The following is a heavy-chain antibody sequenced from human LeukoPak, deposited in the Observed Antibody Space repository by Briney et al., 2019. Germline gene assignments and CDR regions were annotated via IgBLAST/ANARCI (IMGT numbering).Heavy chain of an antibody. J-gene: IGHJ4*02. CDR1: GYTLTELS. Sequence: ASVKVSCKVSGYTLTELSMHWVRQAPGKGLEWMGGFDPEDGETIYAQKFQGRVTMTEDTSTDTAYMELSSLRSDDTAVYYCAREGYDSSAFEDWGQGTLVTVSS. CDR3: AREGYDSSAFED. V-gene: IGHV1-24*01. D-gene: IGHD3-22*01. CDR2: FDPEDGET.